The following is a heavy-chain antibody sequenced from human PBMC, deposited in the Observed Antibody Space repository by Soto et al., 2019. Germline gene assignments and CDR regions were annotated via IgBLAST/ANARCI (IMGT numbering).Heavy chain of an antibody. J-gene: IGHJ5*02. V-gene: IGHV1-18*01. Sequence: QVQLVQSGAEVKKPGASVKVSCKASGYTFTSYGISWVRQAPGQGLEWMGWISAYNGNTNYAQKLQGRVTMTTDTSTSTAYMELRSLRSDDTAVYYCARTGTRDGYGDYVSNWFDPWGQGTLVTVSS. CDR3: ARTGTRDGYGDYVSNWFDP. CDR2: ISAYNGNT. D-gene: IGHD4-17*01. CDR1: GYTFTSYG.